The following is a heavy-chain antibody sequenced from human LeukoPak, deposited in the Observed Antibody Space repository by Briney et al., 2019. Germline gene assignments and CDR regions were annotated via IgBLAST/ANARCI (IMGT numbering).Heavy chain of an antibody. D-gene: IGHD5-12*01. CDR2: ISWNSGSI. CDR1: GFTFDDYA. V-gene: IGHV3-9*01. J-gene: IGHJ4*02. Sequence: PGGSLRLSCAASGFTFDDYAMHWVRQAPGKGLEWVSGISWNSGSIGYADSVKGRFTISRDNAKNSLYLQMNSLRAEDTALYHCAKADRLRGYDYWGQGTLVTVSS. CDR3: AKADRLRGYDY.